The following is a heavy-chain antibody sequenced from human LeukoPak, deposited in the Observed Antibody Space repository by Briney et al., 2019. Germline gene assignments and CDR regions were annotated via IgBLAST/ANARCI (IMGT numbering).Heavy chain of an antibody. CDR3: ARSPRDIVVVPAAHHA. J-gene: IGHJ6*02. Sequence: PGGSLRLSCAASGFTFITYAMHWVRQAPGKGLEWVSGISSGGDSTKCADSVKGRFTITRDNSKNTLYLQMNSLRAEDTAVYYCARSPRDIVVVPAAHHAWGQGTTVTVSS. D-gene: IGHD2-2*01. CDR2: ISSGGDST. V-gene: IGHV3-23*01. CDR1: GFTFITYA.